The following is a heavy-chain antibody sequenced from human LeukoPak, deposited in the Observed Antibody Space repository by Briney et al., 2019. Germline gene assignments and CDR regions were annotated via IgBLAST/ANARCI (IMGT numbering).Heavy chain of an antibody. CDR1: GFTFSSYS. D-gene: IGHD6-13*01. CDR2: ISSSSSYI. V-gene: IGHV3-21*01. Sequence: GGSLRLSCAASGFTFSSYSMNWVRQAPGKGLEGVSSISSSSSYIYYADSVKRRFTISRDNAKNSLYLQMNRLRAEDTAVYYCARGKYSSSSGYYYYGMDVWGQGTTVTVSS. CDR3: ARGKYSSSSGYYYYGMDV. J-gene: IGHJ6*02.